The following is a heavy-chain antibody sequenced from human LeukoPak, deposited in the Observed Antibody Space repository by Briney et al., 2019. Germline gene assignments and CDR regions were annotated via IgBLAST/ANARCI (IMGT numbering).Heavy chain of an antibody. V-gene: IGHV4-34*01. J-gene: IGHJ4*02. CDR2: INHSGST. D-gene: IGHD5-12*01. CDR1: GGSFSGYY. Sequence: SETLSLTCAVYGGSFSGYYWSWIRQPPGKGLEWIGEINHSGSTNYNPSLKSRVTISVDTSKNQFSLKLSSVTAADTAVYYCARHRIGGYDTFDYWGQGTLVTVSS. CDR3: ARHRIGGYDTFDY.